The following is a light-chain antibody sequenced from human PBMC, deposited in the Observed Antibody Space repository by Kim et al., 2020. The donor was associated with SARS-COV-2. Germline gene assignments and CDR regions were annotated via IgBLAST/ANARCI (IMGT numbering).Light chain of an antibody. Sequence: VTISCTGSSSNIGAGYDVHWYQQLPGTAPKLLIYGNSNRPSGVPDRFSGSKSGTSASLAITGLQAEDEADYYCQSYDSSLSGSYVFGTGTKVTVL. CDR2: GNS. V-gene: IGLV1-40*01. CDR3: QSYDSSLSGSYV. J-gene: IGLJ1*01. CDR1: SSNIGAGYD.